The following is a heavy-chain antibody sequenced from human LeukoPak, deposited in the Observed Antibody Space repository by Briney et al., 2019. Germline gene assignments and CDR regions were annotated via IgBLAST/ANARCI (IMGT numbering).Heavy chain of an antibody. CDR3: VKGVPYGSGSYYNPNYYYYMDV. Sequence: QPGGSLRLSCAASGFTFDTYAMYWVRQAPGKGLEWVSLISGNGGSTYYADSVKGRFTISRDNSKNSLSLQMNSLRTEDTALYYCVKGVPYGSGSYYNPNYYYYMDVWGKGTRVTVSS. CDR2: ISGNGGST. CDR1: GFTFDTYA. V-gene: IGHV3-43*02. D-gene: IGHD3-10*01. J-gene: IGHJ6*03.